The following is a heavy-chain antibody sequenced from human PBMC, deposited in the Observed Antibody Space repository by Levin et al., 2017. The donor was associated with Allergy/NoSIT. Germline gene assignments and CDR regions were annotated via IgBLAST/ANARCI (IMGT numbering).Heavy chain of an antibody. Sequence: SETLSLTCAVSGGSIISSHWWSWVRQPPGKGLEWIGEIYHDGSTNYNPSLKSRVTISVDRSRNQFFLKLSSVTAADTAVYYCARSKTKGTSFDYWGQGTLVTVSS. D-gene: IGHD4-17*01. V-gene: IGHV4-4*02. CDR3: ARSKTKGTSFDY. J-gene: IGHJ4*02. CDR1: GGSIISSHW. CDR2: IYHDGST.